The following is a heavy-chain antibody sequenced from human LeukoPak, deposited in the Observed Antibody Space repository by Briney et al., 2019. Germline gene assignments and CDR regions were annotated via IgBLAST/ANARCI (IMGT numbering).Heavy chain of an antibody. D-gene: IGHD7-27*01. CDR1: GDSVSSNSAA. CDR3: ARELTGFDY. Sequence: SQTLSHTCAISGDSVSSNSAAWNWIRQSPSRGLEWLGRTYYRSKWYNEYAVSVQSRITINPDTSKNQLSLQLTSVTPEDPAMDYCARELTGFDYWGQGTPVTVSS. CDR2: TYYRSKWYN. V-gene: IGHV6-1*01. J-gene: IGHJ4*02.